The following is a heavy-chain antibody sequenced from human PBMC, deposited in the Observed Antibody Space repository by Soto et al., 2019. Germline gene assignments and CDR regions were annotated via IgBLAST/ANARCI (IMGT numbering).Heavy chain of an antibody. CDR2: IAPSDSQT. Sequence: GESLKISCKGSGYSYAGYGITWVRQKPGKGLEWMGRIAPSDSQTYYSPSFRGHVPTSVTKSITTVFLQWSSLRASDTAMYYCARQIYDSDTGPNFQYSFDSWGQGTPVTVSS. CDR1: GYSYAGYG. J-gene: IGHJ4*02. V-gene: IGHV5-10-1*01. CDR3: ARQIYDSDTGPNFQYSFDS. D-gene: IGHD3-22*01.